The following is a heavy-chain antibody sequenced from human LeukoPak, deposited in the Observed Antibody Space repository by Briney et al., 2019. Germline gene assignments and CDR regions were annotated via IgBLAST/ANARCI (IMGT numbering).Heavy chain of an antibody. J-gene: IGHJ5*02. CDR3: ARGGMAYYYDSSGHFDP. D-gene: IGHD3-22*01. CDR2: IYYSGST. CDR1: GGSISSYY. V-gene: IGHV4-59*01. Sequence: SETLSLTCTVSGGSISSYYWSWIRQSPGKGLEWIGYIYYSGSTNYNPSLKSRVTISVDTSKNQFSLKLSSVTAADTAVYYCARGGMAYYYDSSGHFDPWGQGTLVTVSS.